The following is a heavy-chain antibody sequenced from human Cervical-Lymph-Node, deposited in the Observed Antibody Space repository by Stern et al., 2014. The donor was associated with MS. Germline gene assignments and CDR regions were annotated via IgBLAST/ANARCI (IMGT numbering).Heavy chain of an antibody. CDR1: GGSISSGDYY. J-gene: IGHJ4*02. D-gene: IGHD6-6*01. CDR2: IYYSGST. V-gene: IGHV4-30-4*01. CDR3: ARGRRGSSSSFNY. Sequence: QVQLQESGPGLVKPSQTLSLTCTVSGGSISSGDYYWGWVRQPPGKGLEWIGCIYYSGSTYYNPSLKSRVTISVDTSKNQFSLKLSSVTAADTAVYYCARGRRGSSSSFNYWGQGTLVTVSS.